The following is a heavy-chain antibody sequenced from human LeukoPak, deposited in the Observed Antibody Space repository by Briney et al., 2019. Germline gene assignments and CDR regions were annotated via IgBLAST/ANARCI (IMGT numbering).Heavy chain of an antibody. J-gene: IGHJ4*02. V-gene: IGHV3-23*01. CDR3: VKGSGGGRPFYFVY. Sequence: GGSLRLSCTASEFTLSSYVMNWVRQAPGKGLEWVSAIAGTGSDTYYADSAKGRFTISRDNSRNTLYLQMNSLRGEDTAVYYCVKGSGGGRPFYFVYWGQGTLVTVPS. D-gene: IGHD2-15*01. CDR2: IAGTGSDT. CDR1: EFTLSSYV.